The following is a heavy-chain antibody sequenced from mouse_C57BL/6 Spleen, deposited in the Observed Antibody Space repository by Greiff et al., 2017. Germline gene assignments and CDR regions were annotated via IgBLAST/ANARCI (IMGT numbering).Heavy chain of an antibody. CDR3: TRPTEGNYFDY. Sequence: VKLVESGAELVRPGASVTLSCKASGYTFTDYEMHWVKQTPVHGLEWIGAIDPETGGTAYNQKFKGKAILTADKSSSTAYMELRSLTSEDSAVYYCTRPTEGNYFDYWGQGTTLTVSS. CDR1: GYTFTDYE. J-gene: IGHJ2*01. D-gene: IGHD1-1*01. CDR2: IDPETGGT. V-gene: IGHV1-15*01.